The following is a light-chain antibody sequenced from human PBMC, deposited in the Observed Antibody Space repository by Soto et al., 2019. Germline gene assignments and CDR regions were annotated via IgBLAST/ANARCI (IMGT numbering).Light chain of an antibody. CDR1: SSNIGSNF. CDR3: STWDDSLNGLV. V-gene: IGLV1-44*01. CDR2: NNN. J-gene: IGLJ3*02. Sequence: QSVLTQPPSASGTPGQRVTIPCSGSSSNIGSNFVNWYQQLPGTAPKLLMYNNNQRPSGVPDRFSGSNAGTSASLAISGLQSEDEADYHWSTWDDSLNGLVFGGGTKLTVL.